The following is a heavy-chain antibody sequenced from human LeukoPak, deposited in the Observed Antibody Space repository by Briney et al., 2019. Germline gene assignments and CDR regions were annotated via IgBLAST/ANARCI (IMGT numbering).Heavy chain of an antibody. CDR2: INPNSGDT. CDR3: ARVGGVYPLYYFDY. J-gene: IGHJ4*02. CDR1: GYTFTGYY. V-gene: IGHV1-2*06. Sequence: GASVTVSCKTSGYTFTGYYMHWVRQAPGQGLEWMGRINPNSGDTSYAQKFQGRVTMTRDTSISTAYTELSRLRPDDTAVYYCARVGGVYPLYYFDYWGQGTLVTVSS.